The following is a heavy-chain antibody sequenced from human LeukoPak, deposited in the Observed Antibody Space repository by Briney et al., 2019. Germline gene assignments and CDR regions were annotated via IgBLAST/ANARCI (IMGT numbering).Heavy chain of an antibody. CDR3: ARQYCSGTSCYVAGTYGMDV. CDR2: IYYGGST. Sequence: SETLSLTCTVSGGSISSYYWSWIRQPPGKGLEWIGYIYYGGSTTYNPSLKSRVTISVATSKNQFSLKLSSVTAADTAVYYCARQYCSGTSCYVAGTYGMDVWGQGSTVTVSS. V-gene: IGHV4-59*08. CDR1: GGSISSYY. J-gene: IGHJ6*02. D-gene: IGHD2-2*01.